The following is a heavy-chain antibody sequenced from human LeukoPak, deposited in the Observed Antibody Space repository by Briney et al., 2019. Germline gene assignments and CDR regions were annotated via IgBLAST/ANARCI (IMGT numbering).Heavy chain of an antibody. D-gene: IGHD3-10*01. CDR3: ARDEGLWFGELRGDGHWFDP. V-gene: IGHV3-74*01. CDR2: INSDGSST. CDR1: GFTFSSYW. J-gene: IGHJ5*02. Sequence: GGSLRLSCAASGFTFSSYWMHWVRQAPGKGLVWVSRINSDGSSTSYADSVKGRFTISRDNAKNSLYLQMNSLRAEDTAVYYCARDEGLWFGELRGDGHWFDPWGQGTLVTVSS.